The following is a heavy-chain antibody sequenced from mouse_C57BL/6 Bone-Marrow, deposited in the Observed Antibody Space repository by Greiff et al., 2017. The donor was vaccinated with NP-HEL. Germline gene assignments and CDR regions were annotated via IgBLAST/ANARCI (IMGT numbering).Heavy chain of an antibody. J-gene: IGHJ2*01. CDR2: IRLKSDNYAT. D-gene: IGHD2-5*01. CDR1: GFTFSNYW. V-gene: IGHV6-3*01. Sequence: EVQVVESGGGLVQPGGSMKLSCVASGFTFSNYWMNWVRQSPEKGLEWVAQIRLKSDNYATHYAESVKGRFTISRDDSKSSVYLQMNNLRAEDTGIYYCTGYSNYVLYFDYWGQGTTLTVSS. CDR3: TGYSNYVLYFDY.